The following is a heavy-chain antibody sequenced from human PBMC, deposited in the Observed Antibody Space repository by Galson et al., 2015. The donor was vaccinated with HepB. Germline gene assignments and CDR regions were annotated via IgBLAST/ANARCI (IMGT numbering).Heavy chain of an antibody. Sequence: SLRLSCAAPGFEFNFYWMTWVRQAPGKGLEWVANIKRDSSEKYLAVSVKGRFAISRENAKTSVYLQMNDLRAEDTAVYYCARARSNGANYHLVFDSWGQGALVTISS. CDR1: GFEFNFYW. CDR2: IKRDSSEK. CDR3: ARARSNGANYHLVFDS. D-gene: IGHD4/OR15-4a*01. V-gene: IGHV3-7*01. J-gene: IGHJ4*02.